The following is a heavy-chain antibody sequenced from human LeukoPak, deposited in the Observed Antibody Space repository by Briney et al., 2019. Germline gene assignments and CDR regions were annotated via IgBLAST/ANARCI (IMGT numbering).Heavy chain of an antibody. CDR2: IKQDESEK. V-gene: IGHV3-7*01. CDR3: ARDKIAGASKFDY. CDR1: GFTFSNYW. Sequence: GGSLRLSCAVSGFTFSNYWMSWVRQAPGKGLEWVAHIKQDESEKYYVDSVKGRFTISRDNAKNSLYLQMNSLRAEDTAIYYCARDKIAGASKFDYWGQGTLVTVSS. D-gene: IGHD1-26*01. J-gene: IGHJ4*02.